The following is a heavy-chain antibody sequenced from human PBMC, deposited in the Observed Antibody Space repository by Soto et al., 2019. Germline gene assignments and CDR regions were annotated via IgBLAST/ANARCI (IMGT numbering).Heavy chain of an antibody. V-gene: IGHV4-30-4*01. J-gene: IGHJ5*02. Sequence: SETLSLTCIVSGGSISSGDYYWSWIRQPPGKGLEWIGYIHYSGSTYYNPSLKSRLTISVDTSKNQFSLKLSSVTAPDTAVYYCARDGGDRSSTGGYWFDPWGQGTLVTVAS. CDR1: GGSISSGDYY. CDR3: ARDGGDRSSTGGYWFDP. CDR2: IHYSGST. D-gene: IGHD6-13*01.